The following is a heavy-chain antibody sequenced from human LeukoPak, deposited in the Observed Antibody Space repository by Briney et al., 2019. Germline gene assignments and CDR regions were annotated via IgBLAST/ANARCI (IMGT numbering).Heavy chain of an antibody. CDR2: ISGSGGST. Sequence: AGGSLRLSCTTSGFTFGDYDMSWVRQAPGKGLEWVSAISGSGGSTYYADSVKGRFTISRDNSKNTLYLQMNSLRAEDTAVYYCAKVVIGVVVYQYYFDYWGQGTLVTVSS. D-gene: IGHD2-15*01. CDR3: AKVVIGVVVYQYYFDY. V-gene: IGHV3-23*01. CDR1: GFTFGDYD. J-gene: IGHJ4*02.